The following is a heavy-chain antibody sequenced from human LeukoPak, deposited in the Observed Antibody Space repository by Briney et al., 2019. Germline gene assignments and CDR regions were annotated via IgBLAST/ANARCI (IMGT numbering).Heavy chain of an antibody. J-gene: IGHJ4*02. CDR1: GYTFTSYG. CDR2: ISAYNGNT. D-gene: IGHD6-13*01. Sequence: GASVKVSCKASGYTFTSYGISWVRQAPGQGLEWMGWISAYNGNTNYAQKLQGRVTMTTDTSTSTAYMELRSLRSDDTAVYYCARDPALVIAAAGHLDYWGQGTLVTVSS. V-gene: IGHV1-18*01. CDR3: ARDPALVIAAAGHLDY.